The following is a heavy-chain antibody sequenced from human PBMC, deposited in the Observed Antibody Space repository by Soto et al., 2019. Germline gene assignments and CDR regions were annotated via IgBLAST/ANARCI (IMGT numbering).Heavy chain of an antibody. CDR1: GYSFTSYW. Sequence: PGESLKISCKGSGYSFTSYWISWVRQMPGKGLEWMGRIDPSDSYINYSPSFQGHVTISADKSISTAYLQWSSLKASDTAMYYCASQIQPYYYGMDVWGQGTTVTVSS. V-gene: IGHV5-10-1*01. CDR2: IDPSDSYI. CDR3: ASQIQPYYYGMDV. D-gene: IGHD5-18*01. J-gene: IGHJ6*02.